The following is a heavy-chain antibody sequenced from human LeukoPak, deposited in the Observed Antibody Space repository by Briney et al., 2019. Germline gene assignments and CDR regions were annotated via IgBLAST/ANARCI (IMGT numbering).Heavy chain of an antibody. CDR1: GFTFSSYS. D-gene: IGHD2-15*01. V-gene: IGHV3-21*01. Sequence: GGSLRLSCAASGFTFSSYSMNWVRQAPGKGLEWVSSISSSSSYIYYADSVKGRFTISRDNAKNSLYLQMNSLRAEDTAVYYCARDCLGYCSGGSSYYYYYGMDVWGQGTTVTVSS. CDR3: ARDCLGYCSGGSSYYYYYGMDV. CDR2: ISSSSSYI. J-gene: IGHJ6*02.